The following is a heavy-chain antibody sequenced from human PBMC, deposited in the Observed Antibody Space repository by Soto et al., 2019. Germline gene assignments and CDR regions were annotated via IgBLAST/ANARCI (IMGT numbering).Heavy chain of an antibody. D-gene: IGHD3-3*01. CDR1: GGTFSSYA. CDR2: IIPIFGTA. V-gene: IGHV1-69*13. Sequence: SVKVSCKASGGTFSSYAISWVRQAPGQGLEWMGGIIPIFGTANYAQKFQGRVTITADESTSTAYMELSSLRSEDTAVYYCARSIGSTIFGVVIMENYYGMDVWGQGTTVTVS. J-gene: IGHJ6*02. CDR3: ARSIGSTIFGVVIMENYYGMDV.